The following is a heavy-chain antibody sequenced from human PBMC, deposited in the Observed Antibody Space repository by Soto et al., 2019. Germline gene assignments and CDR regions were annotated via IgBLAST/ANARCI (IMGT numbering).Heavy chain of an antibody. Sequence: ASVKVSCKASGYTFTSYGISWVRQAPGQGLEWMGWISAYNGNTNYAQKLQGRVTMTTDTSTSTAYMELRSLRFDDTAVYYNARLERILAGGGISEDYFDYWGQGTLVTVSS. D-gene: IGHD3-9*01. CDR1: GYTFTSYG. J-gene: IGHJ4*02. CDR3: ARLERILAGGGISEDYFDY. CDR2: ISAYNGNT. V-gene: IGHV1-18*01.